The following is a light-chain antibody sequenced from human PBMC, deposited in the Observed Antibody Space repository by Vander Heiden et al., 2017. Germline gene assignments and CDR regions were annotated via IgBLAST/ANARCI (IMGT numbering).Light chain of an antibody. V-gene: IGKV3-20*01. J-gene: IGKJ1*01. CDR1: QSIASSY. CDR2: GTS. Sequence: EIVLTQSPGTLSLSPGERATLSCRACQSIASSYLAWYQQKPGQAPRLLIYGTSNRATGIPDRFSGSGSGTDFTLTIRRLEPEDFAMYYCQQYVRSPRTFGQGTKVEFK. CDR3: QQYVRSPRT.